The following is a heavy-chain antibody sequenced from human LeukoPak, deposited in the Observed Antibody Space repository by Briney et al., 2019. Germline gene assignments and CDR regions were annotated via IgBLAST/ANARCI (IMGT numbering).Heavy chain of an antibody. CDR2: ISSSSSYI. D-gene: IGHD6-13*01. V-gene: IGHV3-21*01. CDR3: ARLSLYSSRTYYYYGMDV. CDR1: GFTFSSYS. J-gene: IGHJ6*02. Sequence: GGSLRLSCAASGFTFSSYSMNWVRQAPGKGLEWVSSISSSSSYIYYADSVKGRFTISRDNAKNSLYLQMNSLRAEDTAVYYCARLSLYSSRTYYYYGMDVWGQGTTATVSS.